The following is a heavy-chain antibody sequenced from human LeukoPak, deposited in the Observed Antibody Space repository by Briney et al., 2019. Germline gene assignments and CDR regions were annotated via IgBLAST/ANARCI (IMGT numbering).Heavy chain of an antibody. J-gene: IGHJ4*02. D-gene: IGHD3-22*01. CDR2: INPNSGGT. Sequence: VASVKVSCKASGYTFTGYYMRWVRQPPGQGLEWMGWINPNSGGTNYAQKFQGRVTMTRDTSISTAYMELSRLRSDDTAVYYCARDTPSTWLYYDSSGYSGGFDYWGQGTLVTVSS. CDR3: ARDTPSTWLYYDSSGYSGGFDY. V-gene: IGHV1-2*02. CDR1: GYTFTGYY.